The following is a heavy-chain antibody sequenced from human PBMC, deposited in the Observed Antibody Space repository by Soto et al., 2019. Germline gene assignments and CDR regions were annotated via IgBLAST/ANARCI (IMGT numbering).Heavy chain of an antibody. CDR1: GFSFSTYG. V-gene: IGHV3-33*01. D-gene: IGHD6-13*01. CDR3: ARGSIVAAEYGMDV. Sequence: LRLSCAASGFSFSTYGMHWVRQAPGKGLEWVAVIWHDGSKTYYADSVKGRLIISRDNSKNTLYVQINSLRAEDRGVYFCARGSIVAAEYGMDVWGQGTTVTVSS. CDR2: IWHDGSKT. J-gene: IGHJ6*02.